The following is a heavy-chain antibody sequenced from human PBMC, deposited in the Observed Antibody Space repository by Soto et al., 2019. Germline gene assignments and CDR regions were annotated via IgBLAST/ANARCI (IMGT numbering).Heavy chain of an antibody. D-gene: IGHD3-10*01. CDR1: GYTFTGYY. CDR3: ASSITMVRGVGLGDDAFDI. CDR2: INPNSGGT. Sequence: QVQLVQSGAEVKKPGASVKVSCKASGYTFTGYYMHWVRQAPGQGLEWMGWINPNSGGTNYAQKFQGWVTMTRDTSISTAYMELSRLRSDDTAVYYCASSITMVRGVGLGDDAFDIWGQGTMVTVSS. J-gene: IGHJ3*02. V-gene: IGHV1-2*04.